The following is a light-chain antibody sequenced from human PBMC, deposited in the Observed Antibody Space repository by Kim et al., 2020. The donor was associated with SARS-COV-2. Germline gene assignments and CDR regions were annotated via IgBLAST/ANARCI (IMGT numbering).Light chain of an antibody. CDR1: QGVGTT. J-gene: IGKJ2*01. CDR2: GAS. Sequence: SVSPGDRVTLSCRASQGVGTTLVWYQQKPGQPPRLLIYGASSGATGVPARFSGSGSGTEFALTITSPQPEDSAVYYCQQHNNWPYTLGQGTKLEI. V-gene: IGKV3-15*01. CDR3: QQHNNWPYT.